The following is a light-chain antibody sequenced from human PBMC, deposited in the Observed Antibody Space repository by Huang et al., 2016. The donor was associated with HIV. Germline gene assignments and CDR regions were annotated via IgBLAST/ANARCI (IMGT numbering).Light chain of an antibody. V-gene: IGKV2-40*01. CDR3: MQRIEFPYT. Sequence: IVMTQTPLSLPVTPGEPASISCRSSQSLLDSDDGYIHLDWYLQKPGQSPQLLIYTRSTRASGVPDRFSGSGSGTDFTLKISRVEAEDVGIYYCMQRIEFPYTFGQGTKLDIK. CDR1: QSLLDSDDGYIH. CDR2: TRS. J-gene: IGKJ2*01.